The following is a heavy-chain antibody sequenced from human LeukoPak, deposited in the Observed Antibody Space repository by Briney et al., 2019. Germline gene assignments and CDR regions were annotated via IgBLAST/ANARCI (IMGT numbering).Heavy chain of an antibody. CDR1: GYTFTGYY. D-gene: IGHD3-10*01. J-gene: IGHJ5*02. V-gene: IGHV1-2*02. Sequence: ASVRVSCKASGYTFTGYYMHWVRQAPGQGLEWMGWINPNSGGTNYAQKFQGRVTMTRDTSISTAYMELSRLRSDDTAVYYCARVHVGSGSYSWFDPWGQGTLVTVSS. CDR3: ARVHVGSGSYSWFDP. CDR2: INPNSGGT.